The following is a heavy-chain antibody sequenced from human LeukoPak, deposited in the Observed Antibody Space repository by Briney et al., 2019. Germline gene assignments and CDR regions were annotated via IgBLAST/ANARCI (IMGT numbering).Heavy chain of an antibody. CDR3: TRDSGADRRYFDL. V-gene: IGHV3-74*01. Sequence: GGSLRLSCAASGFTFNSYLMSWVRQAPGKGLVWVSRIDGDGATTTYEDSVKGRFTISRDNANNMVYLEMNSLRVEATAVYYCTRDSGADRRYFDLWGRGTLVTVSS. CDR2: IDGDGATT. D-gene: IGHD7-27*01. CDR1: GFTFNSYL. J-gene: IGHJ2*01.